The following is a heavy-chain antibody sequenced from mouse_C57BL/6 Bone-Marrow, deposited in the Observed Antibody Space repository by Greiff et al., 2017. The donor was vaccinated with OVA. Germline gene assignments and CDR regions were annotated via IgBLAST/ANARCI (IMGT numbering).Heavy chain of an antibody. CDR3: ARGGDYGWFAY. J-gene: IGHJ3*01. V-gene: IGHV1-47*01. Sequence: VQRVESGAELVKPGASVKMSCKASGYTFTTYPIEWMKQNHGKSLEWIGNFHPYNDDTKYNAKFKGKATLTVEKSSSTVYLVLSRLTSDNSAVYCCARGGDYGWFAYWGQGTLVTVSA. D-gene: IGHD2-4*01. CDR1: GYTFTTYP. CDR2: FHPYNDDT.